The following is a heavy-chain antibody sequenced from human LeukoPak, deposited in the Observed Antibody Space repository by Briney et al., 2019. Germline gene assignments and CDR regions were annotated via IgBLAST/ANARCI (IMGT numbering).Heavy chain of an antibody. CDR3: AKAGETYSSGWYGMDV. Sequence: GGPLRLSCAASGFTFSSYAMSWVRQAPGKGLEWVSAVSGSGRSTYYPDSVKGRFTISRDNSKNTLYLQMNSLRAEDTAVYYCAKAGETYSSGWYGMDVWGQGTTVTVSS. V-gene: IGHV3-23*01. CDR1: GFTFSSYA. J-gene: IGHJ6*02. CDR2: VSGSGRST. D-gene: IGHD6-19*01.